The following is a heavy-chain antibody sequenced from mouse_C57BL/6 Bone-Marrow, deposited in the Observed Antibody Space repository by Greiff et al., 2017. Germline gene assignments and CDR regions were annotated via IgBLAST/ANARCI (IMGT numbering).Heavy chain of an antibody. CDR3: ARSGGNYLDY. Sequence: QVQLQQPGAELARPGASVKLSCKASGYTFTSYGISWVKQRTGQGLEWIGEIHPRSGNTYYNEKFKGKATLTADKSSSTAYMELRSLTSEDSAVYFCARSGGNYLDYWGQGTTLTVSS. V-gene: IGHV1-81*01. CDR1: GYTFTSYG. CDR2: IHPRSGNT. D-gene: IGHD3-2*02. J-gene: IGHJ2*01.